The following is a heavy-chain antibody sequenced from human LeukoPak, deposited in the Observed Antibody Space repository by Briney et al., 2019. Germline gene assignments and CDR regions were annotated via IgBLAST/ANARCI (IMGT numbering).Heavy chain of an antibody. CDR2: ISTSGSTI. J-gene: IGHJ1*01. Sequence: AGGCLRLSCAASGFTFSSYEMNWVRQAPGKGLEWISYISTSGSTIYYADSVKGRFTISRDNAKNSLYLQMSSLRAEDTGVYYCARDSPDYSYGSGSHWGQGTLVTVSS. CDR3: ARDSPDYSYGSGSH. V-gene: IGHV3-48*03. CDR1: GFTFSSYE. D-gene: IGHD3-22*01.